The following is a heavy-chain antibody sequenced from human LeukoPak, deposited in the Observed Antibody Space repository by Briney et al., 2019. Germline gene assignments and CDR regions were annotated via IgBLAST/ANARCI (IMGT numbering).Heavy chain of an antibody. CDR2: ISGSGGST. J-gene: IGHJ4*02. CDR3: AKVRMDGSGINYFDY. D-gene: IGHD3-10*01. V-gene: IGHV3-23*01. Sequence: AGGSLRLSCAASGFTFSSYAMSWVRQAPGKGLEWVSAISGSGGSTYYADSVKGRFTISRDNSKNPLYLQMNSLRAEDTAVYYCAKVRMDGSGINYFDYWGQGTLVTVSS. CDR1: GFTFSSYA.